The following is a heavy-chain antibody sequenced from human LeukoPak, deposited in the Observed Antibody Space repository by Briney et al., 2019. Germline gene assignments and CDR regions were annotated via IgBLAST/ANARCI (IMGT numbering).Heavy chain of an antibody. CDR1: GYTFTANY. Sequence: GASVKVSCKASGYTFTANYIHWVRQAPGQGLEWMGWINAYTGGTNYAQRFQGRVTMTRDTSISTAYMELSRLRSDDTAVYYCARGREGASEYNWFDPWGQGTLVTVSS. V-gene: IGHV1-2*02. D-gene: IGHD1-26*01. CDR2: INAYTGGT. J-gene: IGHJ5*02. CDR3: ARGREGASEYNWFDP.